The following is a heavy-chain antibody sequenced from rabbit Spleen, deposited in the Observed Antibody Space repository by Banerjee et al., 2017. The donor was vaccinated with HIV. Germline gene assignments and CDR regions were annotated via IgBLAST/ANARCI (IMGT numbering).Heavy chain of an antibody. CDR1: GFSFSSSYW. CDR2: IDPIFGTT. J-gene: IGHJ4*01. V-gene: IGHV1S45*01. D-gene: IGHD6-1*01. Sequence: EESGGGLVQPEGSLTLTCTASGFSFSSSYWICWVRQAPGKGLEWIGYIDPIFGTTYYASWVNGRFSISRENTRNTVSLQLNSLTAADTATYFCARDPAYAGYAGYGYVYLNLWGPGTLVTVS. CDR3: ARDPAYAGYAGYGYVYLNL.